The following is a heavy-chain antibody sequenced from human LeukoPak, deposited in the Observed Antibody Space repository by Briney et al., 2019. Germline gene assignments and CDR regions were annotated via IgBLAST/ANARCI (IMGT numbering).Heavy chain of an antibody. CDR3: ARDRGYSGYESFDY. CDR1: GFIFSDYY. J-gene: IGHJ4*02. V-gene: IGHV3-11*06. Sequence: PGGSLRLSCAGSGFIFSDYYMSWIRQAPGKGLEWVSSITSSSSYIYYADSVKGRFTISRDNAKNSLYLQMNSLRAEDTAVYYCARDRGYSGYESFDYWGQGTLVTVSS. D-gene: IGHD5-12*01. CDR2: ITSSSSYI.